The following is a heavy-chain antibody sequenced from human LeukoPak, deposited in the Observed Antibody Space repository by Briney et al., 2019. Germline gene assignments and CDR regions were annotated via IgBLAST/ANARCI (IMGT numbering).Heavy chain of an antibody. CDR3: AKMGPNYYDSSGYSWFDP. CDR2: ISASGGST. D-gene: IGHD3-22*01. CDR1: GFTFSSYA. Sequence: QPGASLRLSCAASGFTFSSYAMSWVRQAPGKGLEWVSAISASGGSTYYADSVKGRFTISRDNSKNTLYLQMNSLRAEDTAVYYCAKMGPNYYDSSGYSWFDPWGQGTLVTVSS. J-gene: IGHJ5*02. V-gene: IGHV3-23*01.